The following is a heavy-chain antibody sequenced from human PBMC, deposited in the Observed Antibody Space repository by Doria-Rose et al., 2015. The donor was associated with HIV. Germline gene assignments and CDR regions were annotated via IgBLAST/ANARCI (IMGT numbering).Heavy chain of an antibody. D-gene: IGHD6-13*01. CDR3: ARIKSSRWYHKYYFDF. CDR1: GVSLSSPGMG. CDR2: IFSDDER. Sequence: QVTLKESGPVLVKPTETLAPTCTVSGVSLSSPGMGVSWIRQPPVKALEWLANIFSDDERSYKTSLKSRLTISRGTSKSQVVLTMTDMDPVDTATYYCARIKSSRWYHKYYFDFWGQGTLVIVSA. J-gene: IGHJ4*02. V-gene: IGHV2-26*01.